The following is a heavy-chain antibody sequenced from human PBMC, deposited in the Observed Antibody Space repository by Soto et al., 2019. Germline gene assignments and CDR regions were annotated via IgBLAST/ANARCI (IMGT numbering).Heavy chain of an antibody. CDR1: GFTFSSNA. D-gene: IGHD3-10*01. Sequence: EVQLLESGGGLVQPGGSLRLSCEASGFTFSSNAMTWVRQAPGKGLEWVAAISDSGGSTYYADSVAGRFTISRDNSRHTLYLQMNSLRAEDTAIYYCAEALGRDFSDFDSWGQGTQVTVSS. CDR3: AEALGRDFSDFDS. CDR2: ISDSGGST. J-gene: IGHJ4*02. V-gene: IGHV3-23*01.